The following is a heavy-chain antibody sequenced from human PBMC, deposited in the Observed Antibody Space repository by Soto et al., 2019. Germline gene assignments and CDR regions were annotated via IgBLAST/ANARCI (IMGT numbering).Heavy chain of an antibody. Sequence: GSLRLFCTASGFPFGNFLMSWFRQAPGKGMEWVGFIRSQPYGGTAEYAASVRGRFTISRDDSKGIAYLQMNSLQTEDSGVYYCIGSFPFWGQGTLVTVSS. J-gene: IGHJ4*02. D-gene: IGHD3-10*01. CDR2: IRSQPYGGTA. CDR1: GFPFGNFL. CDR3: IGSFPF. V-gene: IGHV3-49*03.